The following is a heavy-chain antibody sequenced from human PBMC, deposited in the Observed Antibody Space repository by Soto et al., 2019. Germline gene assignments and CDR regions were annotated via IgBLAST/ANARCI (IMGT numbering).Heavy chain of an antibody. CDR2: IDCDDDK. Sequence: SGPTLVNPTQTLTLTCTFSGFSLSTSGMCVSWIRQPPGKALEWLALIDCDDDKYYSTSLKIRLTISKDTSKNQVVLTMTNMDPVDTATYYCARIPCPARYYGMDVWGQGTTVTVSS. V-gene: IGHV2-70*01. J-gene: IGHJ6*02. CDR3: ARIPCPARYYGMDV. CDR1: GFSLSTSGMC.